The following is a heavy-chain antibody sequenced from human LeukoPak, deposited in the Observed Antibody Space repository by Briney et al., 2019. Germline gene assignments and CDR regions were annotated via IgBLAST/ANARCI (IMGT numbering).Heavy chain of an antibody. V-gene: IGHV3-23*01. J-gene: IGHJ4*02. CDR1: GFSFGDYS. D-gene: IGHD1-26*01. Sequence: GSLRLSCTASGFSFGDYSMNWVRQAPGKGLEWVSALTGSGGTTYYADSVKGRFTISRDNSKNTLYLQMNSLTAEDTAVYYCARDRMGAILYFDYWGQGTLVTVSS. CDR2: LTGSGGTT. CDR3: ARDRMGAILYFDY.